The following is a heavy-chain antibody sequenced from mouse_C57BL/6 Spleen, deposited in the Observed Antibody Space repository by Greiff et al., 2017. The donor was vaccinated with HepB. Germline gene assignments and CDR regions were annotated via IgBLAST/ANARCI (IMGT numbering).Heavy chain of an antibody. CDR1: GFNIKDYY. Sequence: VQLKESGAELVKPGASVKLSCTASGFNIKDYYMHWVKQRTEQGLEWIGRIDPEDGETKYAPKFQGKATITADTSSNTAYLQLSSLTSEDTAVYHCAQLTGDGRYFDVWGTGTTVTVSS. J-gene: IGHJ1*03. CDR2: IDPEDGET. D-gene: IGHD4-1*01. CDR3: AQLTGDGRYFDV. V-gene: IGHV14-2*01.